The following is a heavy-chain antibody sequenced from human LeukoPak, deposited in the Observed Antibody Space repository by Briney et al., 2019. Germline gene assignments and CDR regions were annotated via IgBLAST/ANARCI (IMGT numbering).Heavy chain of an antibody. V-gene: IGHV3-7*01. CDR1: GFTFSGYW. Sequence: GGSLRLSCVASGFTFSGYWMSWVRQAPGKGLEWVACLKQDGSKIYYVDSVKARFTISRDNAKNSLYLQMNSLRAEDTAVYYCAKAPQPRWLQPFDYWGQGTLVTVSS. D-gene: IGHD5-24*01. CDR2: LKQDGSKI. J-gene: IGHJ4*02. CDR3: AKAPQPRWLQPFDY.